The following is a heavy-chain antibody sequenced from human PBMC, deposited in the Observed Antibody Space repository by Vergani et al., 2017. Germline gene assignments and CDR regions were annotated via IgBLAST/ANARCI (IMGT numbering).Heavy chain of an antibody. D-gene: IGHD5-24*01. V-gene: IGHV4-59*12. CDR2: IYYSGST. CDR1: GGSISSYY. J-gene: IGHJ4*02. CDR3: ARLPYTDQMATINLSMDY. Sequence: QVQLQESGPGLVKPSETLSLTCTVSGGSISSYYWSWIRQPPGKGLEWIGYIYYSGSTYYNPSLKSRVTISVDTSKNQFSLKLSSVTAAATAVYYCARLPYTDQMATINLSMDYWGQGTLVTVSS.